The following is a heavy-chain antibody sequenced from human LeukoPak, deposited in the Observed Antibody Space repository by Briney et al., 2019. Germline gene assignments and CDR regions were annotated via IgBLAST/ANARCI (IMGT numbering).Heavy chain of an antibody. Sequence: GGSLRLSCEASGFTFSSYSMNWVRQAPGKGLEWVSSISSGSSYIYYADSVKGRFTISRDNAKNSLYLQMNSLRAEDTAVYYCARDSGDYYDSSGYPFDYWGQGTLVTVSS. D-gene: IGHD3-22*01. J-gene: IGHJ4*02. CDR3: ARDSGDYYDSSGYPFDY. V-gene: IGHV3-21*01. CDR1: GFTFSSYS. CDR2: ISSGSSYI.